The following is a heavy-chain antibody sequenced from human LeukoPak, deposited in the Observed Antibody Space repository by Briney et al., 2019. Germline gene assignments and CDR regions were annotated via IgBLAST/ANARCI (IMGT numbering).Heavy chain of an antibody. CDR3: AKDGSFRGVIIGYYYYMDV. CDR2: ISGSGGST. J-gene: IGHJ6*03. CDR1: GFTFSSYA. D-gene: IGHD3-10*01. V-gene: IGHV3-23*01. Sequence: GGSLRLSCAASGFTFSSYAMSWVRQAPGKGLEWVSAISGSGGSTYYADSVKGRFTISRDNSKNTLYLQMNSLRAEDTAVYYCAKDGSFRGVIIGYYYYMDVWGKGTTVTISS.